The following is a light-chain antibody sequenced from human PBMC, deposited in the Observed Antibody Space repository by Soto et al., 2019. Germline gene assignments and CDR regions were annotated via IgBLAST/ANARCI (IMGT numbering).Light chain of an antibody. Sequence: EIVMTQSPATLSVSPGERVTLSSTASQSVSSNLAWYQQKPGQAPRLLIYGASTMATGIPASFSGSGSGTEFTLTISSLQSEDFAVYYCQQYNNWPPTFGQETRLEIK. J-gene: IGKJ5*01. CDR1: QSVSSN. CDR2: GAS. V-gene: IGKV3-15*01. CDR3: QQYNNWPPT.